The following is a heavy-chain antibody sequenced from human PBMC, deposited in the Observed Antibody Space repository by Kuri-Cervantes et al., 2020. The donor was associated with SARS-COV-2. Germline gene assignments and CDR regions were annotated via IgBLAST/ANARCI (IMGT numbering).Heavy chain of an antibody. CDR1: GFTFSSYW. Sequence: LSLTCAASGFTFSSYWMSWVRQAPGKGLEWVANIKQDGSEKYYVDSAKGRFTISRDNAKNSLYLQMNSLRAEDTAVYYCARDNVFGELDYWGQGTLVTVSS. CDR2: IKQDGSEK. J-gene: IGHJ4*02. V-gene: IGHV3-7*01. CDR3: ARDNVFGELDY. D-gene: IGHD3-10*01.